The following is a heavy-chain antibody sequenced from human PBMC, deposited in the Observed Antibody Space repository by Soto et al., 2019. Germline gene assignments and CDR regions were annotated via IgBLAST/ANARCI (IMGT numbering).Heavy chain of an antibody. CDR2: ISAYNGNT. CDR3: ASDHYGDYQFDY. J-gene: IGHJ4*02. D-gene: IGHD4-17*01. Sequence: ASVKVSCKASGYTFTSYGISWVRQAPGQGLEWMGWISAYNGNTNYAQKLQGRVTMTTDTSTSTAYMELRSLRSDDTAVYYCASDHYGDYQFDYWGQGTLVTVSS. CDR1: GYTFTSYG. V-gene: IGHV1-18*01.